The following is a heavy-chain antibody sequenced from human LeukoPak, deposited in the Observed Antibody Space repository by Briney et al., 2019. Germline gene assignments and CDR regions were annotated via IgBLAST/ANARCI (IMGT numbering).Heavy chain of an antibody. D-gene: IGHD4-23*01. J-gene: IGHJ4*02. CDR1: GEPFSGFY. V-gene: IGHV4-34*01. CDR2: INHSGRT. CDR3: ARGDYGGTTSEFDY. Sequence: SETLSLTCAAFGEPFSGFYWSWIRQPPGKGLEWIGEINHSGRTNYNPSLKSRVTISVDPTKNQFSLKLNSVIAADTAVYYCARGDYGGTTSEFDYWGQGTLVTVSS.